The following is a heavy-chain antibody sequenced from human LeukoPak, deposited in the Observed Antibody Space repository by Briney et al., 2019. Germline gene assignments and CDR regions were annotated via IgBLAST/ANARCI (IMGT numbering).Heavy chain of an antibody. CDR2: IYYSGIT. CDR1: GGPIRSGDYY. CDR3: ARVDGDNYYDSSGYIDY. Sequence: SETLSLTCTVSGGPIRSGDYYWRWIRQPPGKGLVWIGYIYYSGITYYNPSLKSRVTISVDTSKNQFSLKLSSVTAADTAVYYCARVDGDNYYDSSGYIDYWGQGTLVTVSS. V-gene: IGHV4-30-4*01. J-gene: IGHJ4*02. D-gene: IGHD3-22*01.